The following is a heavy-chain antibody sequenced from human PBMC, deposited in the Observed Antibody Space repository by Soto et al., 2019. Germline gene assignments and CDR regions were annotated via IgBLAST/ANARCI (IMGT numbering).Heavy chain of an antibody. J-gene: IGHJ4*02. Sequence: PGGSLRLSCAPSGFTFGTYAMSWVRQAPGKGLEWVSVISGSGGNTYYADSVKGRFTISRDTSKNTLFLQMNSLRAEDTATYYCAKDRESSSWTPYFVYWGRGTLVTVSS. CDR2: ISGSGGNT. D-gene: IGHD6-13*01. CDR1: GFTFGTYA. CDR3: AKDRESSSWTPYFVY. V-gene: IGHV3-23*01.